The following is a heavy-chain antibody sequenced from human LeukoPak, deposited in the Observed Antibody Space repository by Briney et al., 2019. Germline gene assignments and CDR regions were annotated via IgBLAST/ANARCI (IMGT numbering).Heavy chain of an antibody. J-gene: IGHJ6*02. CDR3: ARDVGSGSYKVYYGMDV. V-gene: IGHV4-59*12. D-gene: IGHD3-10*01. CDR2: ISYSGST. CDR1: SGSISRYY. Sequence: SETLSLTCTVSSGSISRYYWSWIRQPPGKGLEWIGYISYSGSTNYNPSLKSRVTISVDTSKNQFSLKLTSVTAADTAVYYCARDVGSGSYKVYYGMDVWGQGTTVTVSS.